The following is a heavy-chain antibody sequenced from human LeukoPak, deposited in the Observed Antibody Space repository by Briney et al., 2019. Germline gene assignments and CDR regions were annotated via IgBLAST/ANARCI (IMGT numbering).Heavy chain of an antibody. J-gene: IGHJ4*02. V-gene: IGHV1-2*02. CDR1: GYTFTGYY. CDR2: INPNSGGT. Sequence: GASVKVSCKASGYTFTGYYMHWMRQAPGQGLEWMGWINPNSGGTNYAQKFQGRVTMTRDTSISTAYMELSRLRSDDTAVYYCARDDSSGYYEGLSDYWGQGTLVTVSS. CDR3: ARDDSSGYYEGLSDY. D-gene: IGHD3-22*01.